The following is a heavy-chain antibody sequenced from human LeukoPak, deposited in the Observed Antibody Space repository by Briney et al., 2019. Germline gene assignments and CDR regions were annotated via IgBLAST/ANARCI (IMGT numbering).Heavy chain of an antibody. CDR1: GGTFSSYA. CDR3: ARLQNGWFDP. Sequence: SVKVSCKASGGTFSSYAISWVRQAPGQGLEWMGGIIPIFGTANYAQKFQGRVTMTRDTSTSTVYMELSSLRSEDTAVYYCARLQNGWFDPWGQGTLVTVSS. CDR2: IIPIFGTA. V-gene: IGHV1-69*05. J-gene: IGHJ5*02. D-gene: IGHD2-8*01.